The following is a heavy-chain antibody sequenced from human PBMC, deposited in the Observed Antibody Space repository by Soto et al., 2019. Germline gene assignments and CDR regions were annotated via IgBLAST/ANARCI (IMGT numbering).Heavy chain of an antibody. CDR1: GFTFDDYA. V-gene: IGHV3-9*01. CDR2: ISWNSGSM. D-gene: IGHD1-26*01. J-gene: IGHJ6*02. Sequence: EVQLVESGGGLVQPGRSLRLSCAASGFTFDDYAMHWVRQAPGKGLEWVSGISWNSGSMGYTDSVKGRVTISRDNAKNSLYLQMNSLKTEDTALYYCAKDVSGRGSFYYYFGMDVWGHGTTVTVSS. CDR3: AKDVSGRGSFYYYFGMDV.